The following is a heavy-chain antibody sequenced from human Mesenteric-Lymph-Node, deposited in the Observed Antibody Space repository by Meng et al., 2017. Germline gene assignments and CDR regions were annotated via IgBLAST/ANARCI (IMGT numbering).Heavy chain of an antibody. CDR3: AHSLNSSSWDDDFDI. J-gene: IGHJ3*02. CDR1: GFSLSTSGMC. Sequence: SGATLVKPTHTYTLTCTFSGFSLSTSGMCVSWIRQPPGKALEWLALIYWNDEKRYSPSLKSRLTITKDTSKNQVVLTMTNMDPVDTATYYCAHSLNSSSWDDDFDIWGQGTMVTVSS. V-gene: IGHV2-5*08. D-gene: IGHD6-13*01. CDR2: IYWNDEK.